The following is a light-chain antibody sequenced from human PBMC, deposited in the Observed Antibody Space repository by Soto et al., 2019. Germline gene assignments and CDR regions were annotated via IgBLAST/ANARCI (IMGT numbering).Light chain of an antibody. V-gene: IGKV3-20*01. CDR1: QSVSSSY. CDR2: AAS. Sequence: EIVFTQSPGTLSLSPGERATLSCRASQSVSSSYLAWYQQKPGQAPRLLIYAASTRATGVPDRFSGTGSGTDFALTISRLETDDSAVYYCQQYGGSPFTFGPGTKVDIK. CDR3: QQYGGSPFT. J-gene: IGKJ3*01.